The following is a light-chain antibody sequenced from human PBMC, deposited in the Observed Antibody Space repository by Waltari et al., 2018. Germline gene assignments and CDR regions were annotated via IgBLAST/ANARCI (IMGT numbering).Light chain of an antibody. CDR2: GAS. CDR1: QSVGRT. V-gene: IGKV3-20*01. J-gene: IGKJ1*01. Sequence: IVLTQSPGTLSLSPGARATLSCRASQSVGRTLAWYQQKPGQAPRLIMYGASSRSTGTPDRFSGSGSGTDFSRTISRLEPEDFAVYYCQHYVRLPATFGQGTKVEIK. CDR3: QHYVRLPAT.